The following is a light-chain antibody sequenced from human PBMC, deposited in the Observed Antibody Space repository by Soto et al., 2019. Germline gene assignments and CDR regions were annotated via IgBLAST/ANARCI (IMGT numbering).Light chain of an antibody. CDR2: KAS. Sequence: DIQMTQSPSTLSASVGDRVTITCRASQGISTWLAWYQQKPGKAPKLLIYKASSLESGVPSRFSCSGSGTAFTLTINSLQPDDFATYYCQQYNTYPLTFGGWTTVEIK. V-gene: IGKV1-5*03. CDR3: QQYNTYPLT. J-gene: IGKJ4*01. CDR1: QGISTW.